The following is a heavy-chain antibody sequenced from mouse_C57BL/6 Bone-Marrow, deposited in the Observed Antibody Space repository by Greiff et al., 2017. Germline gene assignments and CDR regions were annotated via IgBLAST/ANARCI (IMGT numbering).Heavy chain of an antibody. Sequence: EVKVVESGGGLVKPGGSLELSCAASGFTFSSYAMSWVRQTPEKRLEWVATISDGGSYTYYPDNVKGRFTISRDNAKNNLYLQMSHLKSEDTAMYYCARDDGYLFAYWGQGTLVTVSA. J-gene: IGHJ3*01. V-gene: IGHV5-4*01. CDR1: GFTFSSYA. D-gene: IGHD2-3*01. CDR3: ARDDGYLFAY. CDR2: ISDGGSYT.